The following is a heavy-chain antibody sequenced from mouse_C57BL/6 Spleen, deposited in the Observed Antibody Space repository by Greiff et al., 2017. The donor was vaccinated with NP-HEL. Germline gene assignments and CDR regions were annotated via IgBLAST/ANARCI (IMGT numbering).Heavy chain of an antibody. CDR1: GYTFTSYW. CDR3: ARIPSYYYGSYWYFDV. CDR2: IDPNSGGT. D-gene: IGHD1-1*01. V-gene: IGHV1-72*01. J-gene: IGHJ1*03. Sequence: VQLQQPGAELVKPGASVKLSCKASGYTFTSYWMHWVKQRPGRGLEWIGRIDPNSGGTKYTEKFKSKATLTVDKPSSTAYMQLSSLTSEDSAVYYCARIPSYYYGSYWYFDVWGTGTTVTVSS.